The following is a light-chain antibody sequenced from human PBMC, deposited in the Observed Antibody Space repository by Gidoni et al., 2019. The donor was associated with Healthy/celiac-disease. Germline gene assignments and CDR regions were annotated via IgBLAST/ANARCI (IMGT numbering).Light chain of an antibody. CDR2: GAS. V-gene: IGKV3-20*01. CDR1: QSVSSSY. J-gene: IGKJ4*01. Sequence: ELALTQSPGTLSLSPGERATLSCRASQSVSSSYLAWYQQKPGQAPRLLIYGASSRATGIPDRFSGSGSGTDFTLTISRLEPEDFAVYYCQQYGSSRPLTFGGGTKVEIK. CDR3: QQYGSSRPLT.